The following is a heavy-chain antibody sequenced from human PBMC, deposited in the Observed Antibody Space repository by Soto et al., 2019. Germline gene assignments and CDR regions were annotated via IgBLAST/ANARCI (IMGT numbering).Heavy chain of an antibody. D-gene: IGHD2-15*01. V-gene: IGHV3-30-3*01. CDR3: ARRGYCSGGSCLVGGWYFDL. CDR1: GFPFSSYA. CDR2: ISYDGSNK. J-gene: IGHJ2*01. Sequence: QVQLVESGGGVVQPGRSLRLSCAASGFPFSSYAMHWVRQAPGKGLEWVAVISYDGSNKYYADSVKGRFPISRDNSKNTLYLQMNSLRAEDTAVYYCARRGYCSGGSCLVGGWYFDLWGRGTLVTVSS.